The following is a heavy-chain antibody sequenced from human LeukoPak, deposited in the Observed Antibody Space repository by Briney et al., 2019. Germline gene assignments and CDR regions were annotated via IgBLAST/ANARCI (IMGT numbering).Heavy chain of an antibody. Sequence: SETLSLTCAVYGGSFSGYYWSWIRQPPGKGLEWIGRIYTSGSTNYNPSLKSRVTMSVDTSKNQFSLKLSSVTAADTAVYYCASQDDYWGQGTLVTVSS. V-gene: IGHV4-59*10. CDR3: ASQDDY. J-gene: IGHJ4*02. CDR2: IYTSGST. CDR1: GGSFSGYY.